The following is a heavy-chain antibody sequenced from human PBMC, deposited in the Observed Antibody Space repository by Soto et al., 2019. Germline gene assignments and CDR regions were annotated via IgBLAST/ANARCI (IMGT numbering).Heavy chain of an antibody. V-gene: IGHV3-21*01. Sequence: PGGSLRLSCAASGFTFSSYSMNWVRQAPGKGLEWVSSISSSSSYIYYADSVKGRFTISRDNAKNSLYLQMNSLRAEDTAVYYCARVPHETNAFDIWGQGTMVTVS. CDR3: ARVPHETNAFDI. J-gene: IGHJ3*02. CDR2: ISSSSSYI. CDR1: GFTFSSYS.